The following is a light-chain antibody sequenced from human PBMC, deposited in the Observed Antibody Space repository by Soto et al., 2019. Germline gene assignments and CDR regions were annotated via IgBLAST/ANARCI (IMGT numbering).Light chain of an antibody. CDR1: QSVSSSY. Sequence: EIVFTHSPGTLSLSPGESATLSCRASQSVSSSYLAWYQQKPGQAPRLLIYDASRRASGIPDRFSGSGSGTDFTLTISRLEPEDFAVYYCQQYGTSPRPFGQGTKVDIK. V-gene: IGKV3-20*01. CDR3: QQYGTSPRP. CDR2: DAS. J-gene: IGKJ1*01.